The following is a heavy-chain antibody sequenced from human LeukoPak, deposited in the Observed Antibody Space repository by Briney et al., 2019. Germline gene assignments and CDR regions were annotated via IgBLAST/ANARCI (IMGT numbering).Heavy chain of an antibody. CDR2: ISGDGGST. CDR3: AKDDVIAASYYYYYMDV. D-gene: IGHD6-6*01. CDR1: GFTFDDYA. V-gene: IGHV3-43*02. Sequence: GGSLRLSCAASGFTFDDYAMHWVRQAPGKGLEWVSLISGDGGSTYYADSVKGRFTISRDNSKNSLYLQMSSLRTEDTALYYCAKDDVIAASYYYYYMDVWGKGTTVTVSS. J-gene: IGHJ6*03.